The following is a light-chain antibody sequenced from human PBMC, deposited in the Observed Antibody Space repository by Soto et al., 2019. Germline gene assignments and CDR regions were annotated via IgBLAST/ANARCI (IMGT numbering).Light chain of an antibody. CDR3: QQYNTYTHT. Sequence: IQMTQTPSTLSASVGDRVTIACRASQTVSPWLAWYQQKPGKAPTLLIYDVSNLQSGVPSRFSGSGSGTEFTLTISSLQPDDFATYYCQQYNTYTHTFGRGTKLEIK. V-gene: IGKV1-5*01. CDR2: DVS. J-gene: IGKJ2*01. CDR1: QTVSPW.